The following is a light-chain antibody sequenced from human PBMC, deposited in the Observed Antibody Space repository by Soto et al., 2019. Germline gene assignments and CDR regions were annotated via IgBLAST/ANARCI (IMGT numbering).Light chain of an antibody. CDR3: LSFDSSLSVV. CDR2: GNT. CDR1: GSNIGAGYD. Sequence: QSVLTQPPSVSGAPGQRVTISCTGSGSNIGAGYDVHWYQQLPGRAPKLLIYGNTNRPSGVPDRFAGSKSGTSASLAITGLQAEDEADYYCLSFDSSLSVVFGGGTKLTVL. V-gene: IGLV1-40*01. J-gene: IGLJ2*01.